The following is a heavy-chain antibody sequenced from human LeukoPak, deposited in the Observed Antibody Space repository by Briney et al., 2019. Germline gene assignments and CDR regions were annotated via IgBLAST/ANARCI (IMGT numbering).Heavy chain of an antibody. CDR1: GGSISSYY. CDR2: IYTSGST. CDR3: ARVGVDRSSAYYYYMDV. Sequence: SETLSLTCTVSGGSISSYYWSWIRQPAGKGLEWIGRIYTSGSTNYNPSLKSRVTMSVDTSKNQFSLKLSSVTAADMAVYYCARVGVDRSSAYYYYMDVWGKGTTVTVSS. D-gene: IGHD6-6*01. J-gene: IGHJ6*03. V-gene: IGHV4-4*07.